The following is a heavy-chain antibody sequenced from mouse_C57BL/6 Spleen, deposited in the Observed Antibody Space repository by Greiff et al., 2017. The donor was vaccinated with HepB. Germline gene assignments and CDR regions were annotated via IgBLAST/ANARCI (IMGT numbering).Heavy chain of an antibody. D-gene: IGHD2-1*01. CDR1: GFSLSTSGMG. CDR2: IYWDDDK. V-gene: IGHV8-12*01. J-gene: IGHJ1*03. Sequence: QVTLKESGPGILQSSQTLSLTCSFSGFSLSTSGMGVSWIRQPSGKGLEWLAHIYWDDDKRYNPSLKSRLTISKDTSRNQVFLKITSVDTADTATYYCARRALYYGNYGYFDVWGTGTTVTVSS. CDR3: ARRALYYGNYGYFDV.